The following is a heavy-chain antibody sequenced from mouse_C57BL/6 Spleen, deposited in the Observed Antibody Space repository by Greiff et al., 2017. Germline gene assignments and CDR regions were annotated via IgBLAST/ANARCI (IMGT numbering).Heavy chain of an antibody. CDR3: ARGGTTVVGAMDY. CDR2: IDPSASYT. CDR1: GYTFTSYW. J-gene: IGHJ4*01. Sequence: QVQLQQPGAELVKPGASVKLSCQASGYTFTSYWMQWVQPRPGPGIEWIGEIDPSASYTTYNQQFKGKATLTVDTSSSTAYMQLSSLTSEDSAVYYCARGGTTVVGAMDYWGQGTSVTVSS. D-gene: IGHD1-1*01. V-gene: IGHV1-50*01.